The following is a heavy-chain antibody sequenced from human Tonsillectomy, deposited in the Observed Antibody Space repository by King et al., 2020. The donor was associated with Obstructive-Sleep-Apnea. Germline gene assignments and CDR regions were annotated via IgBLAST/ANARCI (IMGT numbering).Heavy chain of an antibody. D-gene: IGHD6-19*01. V-gene: IGHV3-30*02. CDR3: ARGSYSSGWEGDY. J-gene: IGHJ4*02. CDR1: GFTFSNYG. CDR2: IRYDGSNK. Sequence: VQLVESGGGVVQPGRSLRLSCAASGFTFSNYGMHWVRQAPGKGLEWVAFIRYDGSNKYYGDSVKGRFTIARDNSKNTQYLQMNSLRLEDTAVYYCARGSYSSGWEGDYWGQGTLVIVSS.